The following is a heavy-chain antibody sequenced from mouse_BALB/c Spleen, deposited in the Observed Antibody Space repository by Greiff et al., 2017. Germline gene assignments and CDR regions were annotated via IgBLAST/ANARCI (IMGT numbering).Heavy chain of an antibody. Sequence: QVQLQQSGAELVKPGASVKLSCKASGYTFTSYYMYWVKQRPGQGLEWIGEINPSNGGTNFNEKFKSKATLTVDKSSSTAYMQLSSLTSEDSAVYYCTRSGYGNLYFDYWGKGTTLTVSS. CDR2: INPSNGGT. CDR3: TRSGYGNLYFDY. V-gene: IGHV1S81*02. J-gene: IGHJ2*01. CDR1: GYTFTSYY. D-gene: IGHD2-1*01.